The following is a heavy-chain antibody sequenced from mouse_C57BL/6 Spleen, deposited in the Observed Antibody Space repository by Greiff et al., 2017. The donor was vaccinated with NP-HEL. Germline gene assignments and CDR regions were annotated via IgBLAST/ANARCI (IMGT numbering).Heavy chain of an antibody. J-gene: IGHJ1*03. CDR2: IYPGSGNT. V-gene: IGHV1-76*01. CDR3: VGIYSNLPVV. D-gene: IGHD2-5*01. CDR1: GCTFTDYY. Sequence: QVQLQQSGAELVRPGASVKLSCKASGCTFTDYYINWVKQRPGQGLEWIARIYPGSGNTYYNEKFKGKATLTAEKSSSTAYMQLSSLTSEDSAVYFCVGIYSNLPVVWGTGTTVTVSS.